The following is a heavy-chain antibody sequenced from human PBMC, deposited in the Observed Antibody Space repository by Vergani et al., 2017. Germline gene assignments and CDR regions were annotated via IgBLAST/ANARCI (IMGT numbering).Heavy chain of an antibody. CDR3: AKTHDFSSLYSSYNWFDP. J-gene: IGHJ5*02. CDR1: GYSITNYW. Sequence: EVQLVQSGAEVKKPGESLRISCTGSGYSITNYWIAWVRQRPGKGLEWMGIIYAGDSDVRYSPSFQGQVTMSVDKSLSTAYLQWSSLKASDTATYYCAKTHDFSSLYSSYNWFDPWGQGTQVTVSS. V-gene: IGHV5-51*01. D-gene: IGHD3-3*01. CDR2: IYAGDSDV.